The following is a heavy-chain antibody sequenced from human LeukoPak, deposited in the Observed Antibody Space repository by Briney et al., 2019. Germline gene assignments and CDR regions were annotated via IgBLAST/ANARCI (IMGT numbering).Heavy chain of an antibody. D-gene: IGHD7-27*01. J-gene: IGHJ4*02. V-gene: IGHV4-31*03. Sequence: SQTLSLTCTVSGGSISSGGYYWSWLRQLPGKGLEWIGNIYYSGTTSYNPSLKSRLTISLDMSENQFSLKLSSVTAADTAVYYCARGSTGDKSNNWGQGTLVTVSS. CDR3: ARGSTGDKSNN. CDR1: GGSISSGGYY. CDR2: IYYSGTT.